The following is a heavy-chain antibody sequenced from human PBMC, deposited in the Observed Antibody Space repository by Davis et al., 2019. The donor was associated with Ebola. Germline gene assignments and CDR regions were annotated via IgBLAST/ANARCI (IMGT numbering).Heavy chain of an antibody. CDR3: ARASFGYNSGWYADY. D-gene: IGHD6-19*01. V-gene: IGHV1-69*05. Sequence: SVKVSCKAVGDTLTSYAMTWVRQAPGQGLEWMGGIIPVFRTASYAQKFQGRVTITTDTSASTVYLDLTSLRSDDTAVFYCARASFGYNSGWYADYWGPGSLVTVSS. CDR1: GDTLTSYA. J-gene: IGHJ4*02. CDR2: IIPVFRTA.